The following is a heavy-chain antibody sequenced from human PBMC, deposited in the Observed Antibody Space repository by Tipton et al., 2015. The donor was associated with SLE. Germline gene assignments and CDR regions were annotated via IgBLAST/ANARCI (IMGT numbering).Heavy chain of an antibody. CDR2: IYYSGST. J-gene: IGHJ6*02. CDR3: ARGGAVASSSSYDMDV. CDR1: GGSISSYY. V-gene: IGHV4-59*01. D-gene: IGHD6-19*01. Sequence: TLSLTCTVSGGSISSYYWSWIRQPPGKGLEWIGYIYYSGSTNYNPSLKSRVTISVDTTKNQFSLKLSSVTAADTAVYYCARGGAVASSSSYDMDVWGQGTTVTVSS.